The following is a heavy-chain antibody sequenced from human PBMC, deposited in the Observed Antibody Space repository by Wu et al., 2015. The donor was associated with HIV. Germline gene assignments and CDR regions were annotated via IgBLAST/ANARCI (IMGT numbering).Heavy chain of an antibody. V-gene: IGHV1-18*04. CDR2: ISAQNGKT. CDR1: GYIFSDFG. J-gene: IGHJ4*02. Sequence: VQLVQSGPEVRKPGTSVKVACKASGYIFSDFGINWVRQAPGQGLEWMGWISAQNGKTKYAQKFRGRVTMTTETSSGTVYMELQSLRSDDTAVYFCARGHYYDSSSSPLYWGRGTLVTVSS. CDR3: ARGHYYDSSSSPLY. D-gene: IGHD3-22*01.